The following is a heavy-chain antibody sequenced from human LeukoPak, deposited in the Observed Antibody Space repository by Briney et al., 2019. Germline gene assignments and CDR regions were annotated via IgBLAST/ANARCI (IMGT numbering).Heavy chain of an antibody. CDR1: GFTFSIFE. J-gene: IGHJ3*02. CDR3: ARAGGYSYGRNDAFDI. Sequence: GGSLRLSCAASGFTFSIFEMNWVRQAPGKGLEWVSYLSSSGSTIYYADSVRGRFTISRDNAKNSLYLQMNSLRAEDTAIYYCARAGGYSYGRNDAFDIWGQGTMVTVSS. D-gene: IGHD5-18*01. V-gene: IGHV3-48*03. CDR2: LSSSGSTI.